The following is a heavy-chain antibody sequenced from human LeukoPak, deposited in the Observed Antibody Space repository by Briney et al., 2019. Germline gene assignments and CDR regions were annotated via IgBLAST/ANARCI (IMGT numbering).Heavy chain of an antibody. CDR2: INGGGGST. V-gene: IGHV3-23*01. CDR1: GFTFSSYA. CDR3: AKIGANVGF. J-gene: IGHJ4*02. Sequence: GGSLRLSCAASGFTFSSYAMSWVRQAPGKGLDWASSINGGGGSTYYADSVKGRFTISRDNSKNTLYLQMNSLRAEDTAVYYCAKIGANVGFWGQGTLVTVSS. D-gene: IGHD4/OR15-4a*01.